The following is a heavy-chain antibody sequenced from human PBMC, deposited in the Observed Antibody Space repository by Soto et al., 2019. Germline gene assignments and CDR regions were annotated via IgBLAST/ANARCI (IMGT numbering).Heavy chain of an antibody. D-gene: IGHD3-16*01. J-gene: IGHJ5*02. Sequence: QLQLQESGSGLVKPSQTLSLTCAVSGGSIGGGAYSWSWIRQPPGKGLEWFGYIYHSGTTYYNQSLKSRVTISVDRSKNQFSLNLSSVTAADTAVYYCARDWGARWFDPWGQGTLVTVSS. CDR3: ARDWGARWFDP. CDR2: IYHSGTT. CDR1: GGSIGGGAYS. V-gene: IGHV4-30-2*01.